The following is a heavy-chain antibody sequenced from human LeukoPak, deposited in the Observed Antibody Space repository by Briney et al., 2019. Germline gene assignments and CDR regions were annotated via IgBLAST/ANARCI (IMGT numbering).Heavy chain of an antibody. Sequence: SETLSLTCTVSHYSISSGYYWGWIRQPPGKGLEWIGSIYHSGITSYNPALKSRLTISVDTSKNQFSLKLSSVTAADTAVYYCARDLDFYDSRAQYFQHWGQGTLVTVSS. D-gene: IGHD3-22*01. CDR3: ARDLDFYDSRAQYFQH. CDR1: HYSISSGYY. V-gene: IGHV4-38-2*02. CDR2: IYHSGIT. J-gene: IGHJ1*01.